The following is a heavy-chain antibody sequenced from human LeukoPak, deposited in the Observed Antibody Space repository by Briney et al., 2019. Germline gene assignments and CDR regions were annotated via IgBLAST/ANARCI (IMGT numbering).Heavy chain of an antibody. Sequence: PSETRSLTCTVSGGSISSNNYYWNWIRQPAGKGLEWIGRIYTSGSTSGSTNYNPSLKSRVTISVDTSKNQFSLKLSSVTAADTAVYYCARGYCSSTSCYTHWFDPWGQGTPVTVSS. CDR1: GGSISSNNYY. CDR3: ARGYCSSTSCYTHWFDP. V-gene: IGHV4-61*02. CDR2: IYTSGSTSGST. D-gene: IGHD2-2*02. J-gene: IGHJ5*02.